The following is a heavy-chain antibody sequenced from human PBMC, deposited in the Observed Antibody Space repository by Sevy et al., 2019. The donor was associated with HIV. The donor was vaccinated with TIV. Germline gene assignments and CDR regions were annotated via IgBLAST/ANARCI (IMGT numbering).Heavy chain of an antibody. D-gene: IGHD1-26*01. Sequence: GGSLRLSCAASGFTFSPYWMTWVRQAPGGGLEWVANIRPDGSDKYYVDSVKGRFTISRDNAKNSLYLQMNSLRADDTAMYYCARGVGLDCWGQGALVTVSS. CDR2: IRPDGSDK. V-gene: IGHV3-7*01. CDR1: GFTFSPYW. CDR3: ARGVGLDC. J-gene: IGHJ4*02.